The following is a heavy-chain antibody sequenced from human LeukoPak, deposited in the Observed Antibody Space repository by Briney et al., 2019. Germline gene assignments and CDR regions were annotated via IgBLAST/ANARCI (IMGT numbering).Heavy chain of an antibody. CDR2: IKQDGSEK. J-gene: IGHJ6*03. Sequence: PGGSLRLSCAASGFTFSSYWMSWVRQAPGKGLEWVANIKQDGSEKNYVDSVKGRFTISRDNAKNSLYLQMNSQRAEDTVVYYCARARLYYMDVWGKGTTVTVSS. V-gene: IGHV3-7*01. CDR1: GFTFSSYW. CDR3: ARARLYYMDV.